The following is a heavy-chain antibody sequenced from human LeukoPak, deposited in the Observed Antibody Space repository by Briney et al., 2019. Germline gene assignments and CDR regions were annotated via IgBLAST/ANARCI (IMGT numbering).Heavy chain of an antibody. V-gene: IGHV3-15*01. CDR1: GFTFSSYA. Sequence: GGSLRLSCAASGFTFSSYAMSWVRQAPGKGLEWVGRIKSKTDGGTTDYAAPVKGRFTISRDDSKNTLYLQMNSLKTEDTAVYYCTTVKRGGSGWYWQGDAFDIWGQGTMVTVSS. D-gene: IGHD6-19*01. J-gene: IGHJ3*02. CDR3: TTVKRGGSGWYWQGDAFDI. CDR2: IKSKTDGGTT.